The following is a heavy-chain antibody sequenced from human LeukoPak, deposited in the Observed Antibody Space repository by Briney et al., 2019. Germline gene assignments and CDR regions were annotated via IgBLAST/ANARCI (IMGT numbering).Heavy chain of an antibody. Sequence: GGSLRLSCAASGFDFSNCAMSWVRQAPGRGLEGVSATTPAGAGTYYADSVKGRFTISRDNAKNTLYLHMNSLRAEDTAVYYCAKEDLSSSRYYFENWGQGALVTVSS. CDR2: TTPAGAGT. D-gene: IGHD6-6*01. J-gene: IGHJ4*02. V-gene: IGHV3-23*01. CDR1: GFDFSNCA. CDR3: AKEDLSSSRYYFEN.